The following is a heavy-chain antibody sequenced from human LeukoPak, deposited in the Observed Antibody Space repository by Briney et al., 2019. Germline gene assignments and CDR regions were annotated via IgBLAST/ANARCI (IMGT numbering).Heavy chain of an antibody. CDR2: ISGYNGNT. CDR3: AXXXXXGYSSGRYSWGTGSPNDY. J-gene: IGHJ4*02. CDR1: GYTFTSYG. V-gene: IGHV1-18*01. D-gene: IGHD6-19*01. Sequence: ASVKVSCKASGYTFTSYGISWVRQAPGKGLEWMGWISGYNGNTNYAQKLQGRVTMTTDTSTSTVYMELRSLRSDDTAVYYCAXXXXXGYSSGRYSWGTGSPNDYWGQGTLVTVSS.